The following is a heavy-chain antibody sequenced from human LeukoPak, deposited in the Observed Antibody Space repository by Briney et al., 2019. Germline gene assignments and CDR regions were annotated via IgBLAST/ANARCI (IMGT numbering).Heavy chain of an antibody. CDR3: ARDWGPRVKASYDL. Sequence: SVKVSCKASGGTLSTYAFTWVRQAPGQGLEWMGGIIPVFQTADSAQKFQGRVTMTADESTGIVYMELSSLTYDDTAEYYCARDWGPRVKASYDLWGQGTMVTVSS. J-gene: IGHJ3*01. D-gene: IGHD3-16*01. CDR1: GGTLSTYA. V-gene: IGHV1-69*13. CDR2: IIPVFQTA.